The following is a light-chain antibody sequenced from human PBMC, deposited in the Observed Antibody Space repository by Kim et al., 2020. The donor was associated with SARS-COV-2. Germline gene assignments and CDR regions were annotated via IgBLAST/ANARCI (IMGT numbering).Light chain of an antibody. J-gene: IGKJ4*01. CDR3: QQYNNWPLT. V-gene: IGKV3-15*01. CDR1: QSISTS. Sequence: VFPGERATLSCRASQSISTSLAWYQQKPGQAPRLLIFGASTRATGIPARFSGSGSGTEFTLTISSLQSQDFAIYYCQQYNNWPLTFGGGTKVDIK. CDR2: GAS.